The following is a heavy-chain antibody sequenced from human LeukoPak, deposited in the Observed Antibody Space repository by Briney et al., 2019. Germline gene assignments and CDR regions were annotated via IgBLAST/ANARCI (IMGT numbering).Heavy chain of an antibody. J-gene: IGHJ4*02. CDR1: GGSISSSSYY. D-gene: IGHD3-10*01. CDR2: IYYSGST. V-gene: IGHV4-39*01. CDR3: ARRPVRGVDAYYFDY. Sequence: SETLSLTCTVSGGSISSSSYYWGWIRQPPGKGLGWIGSIYYSGSTYYNPSLKSRVTISVDTSKNQFSLKLSSVTAADTAVYYCARRPVRGVDAYYFDYWGQGTLVTVSS.